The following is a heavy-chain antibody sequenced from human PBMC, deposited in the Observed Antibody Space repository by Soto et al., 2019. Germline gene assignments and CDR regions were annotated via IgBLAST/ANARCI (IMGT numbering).Heavy chain of an antibody. D-gene: IGHD3-10*01. CDR3: ARSRWFGESKDNYYYYYGMDV. J-gene: IGHJ6*02. CDR2: IIPIFGTA. Sequence: SVKVSCKASGGTFSSYAISWVRQAPGQGLEWMGGIIPIFGTANYAQKFQGRVTITADESTSTAYMELSSLRSEDTAVYYCARSRWFGESKDNYYYYYGMDVWGQGTTVTVSS. CDR1: GGTFSSYA. V-gene: IGHV1-69*13.